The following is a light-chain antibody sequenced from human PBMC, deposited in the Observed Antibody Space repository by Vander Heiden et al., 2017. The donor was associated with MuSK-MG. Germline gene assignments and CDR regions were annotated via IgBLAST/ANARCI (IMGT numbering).Light chain of an antibody. CDR1: QSVGYY. J-gene: IGKJ4*01. CDR2: DAS. CDR3: QQRSNWVT. Sequence: EIVLTLSPATLSLSPGERATLSCRASQSVGYYLAWYQQKPGQAPRLLIYDASSRATDIPARFSGSGSGTDFTLTISSLEPEDFAVYYCQQRSNWVTFGGGTKVEIK. V-gene: IGKV3-11*01.